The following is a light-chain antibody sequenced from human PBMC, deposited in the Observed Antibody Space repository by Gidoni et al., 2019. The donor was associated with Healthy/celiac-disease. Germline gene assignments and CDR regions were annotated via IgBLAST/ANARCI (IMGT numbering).Light chain of an antibody. CDR1: HRISSY. J-gene: IGKJ2*01. V-gene: IGKV1-39*01. CDR3: QQSCSTPRT. CDR2: AAA. Sequence: DIQITQSPSSLSSSLGDRVTITCRASHRISSYLNWYQQKPGKAPKLLIYAAASLQSGVPSRFSGSGSGTDFTLTISSMQPEDFATYYCQQSCSTPRTFGQGTKLEIK.